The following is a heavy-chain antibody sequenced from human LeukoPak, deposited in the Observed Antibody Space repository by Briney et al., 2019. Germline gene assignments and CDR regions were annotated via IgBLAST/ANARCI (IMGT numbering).Heavy chain of an antibody. Sequence: GGSLRLSCAASGFTFFSYEMNWVRQAPGKGLEWVSYISSSGSTIYYADSVKGRFTISRDNAKNSLYLQMNSLRAEDTAVYYCARASGDVTVTTYYMDVWGKGTTVTISS. V-gene: IGHV3-48*03. J-gene: IGHJ6*03. CDR1: GFTFFSYE. D-gene: IGHD4-17*01. CDR2: ISSSGSTI. CDR3: ARASGDVTVTTYYMDV.